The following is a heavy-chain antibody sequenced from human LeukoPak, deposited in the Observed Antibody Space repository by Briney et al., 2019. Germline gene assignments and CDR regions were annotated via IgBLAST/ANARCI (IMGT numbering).Heavy chain of an antibody. CDR3: ARGLEVNPSLDP. Sequence: SETLSLTCTVSGGSISSGGYYWSWIRQPPGKGLEWIGYIYHSGSTYYNPSLKSRVTISVDTSKNHFSLKLSSVTAADTALYYCARGLEVNPSLDPWGQGTLVTVSS. V-gene: IGHV4-30-2*01. CDR1: GGSISSGGYY. D-gene: IGHD2-21*01. CDR2: IYHSGST. J-gene: IGHJ5*02.